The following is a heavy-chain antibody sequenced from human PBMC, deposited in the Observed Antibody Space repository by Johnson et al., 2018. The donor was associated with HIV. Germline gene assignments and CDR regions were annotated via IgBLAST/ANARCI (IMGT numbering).Heavy chain of an antibody. D-gene: IGHD3-10*01. J-gene: IGHJ3*02. Sequence: VQLVESGGGLVQPGGSLRLSCAASGFTFSSYWMSWVRQAPGKGLEWVANIKQDGSEKSYVDSVKGRFTISGDNAKTSLYLQMDSLRADDTAVYYCATNTVVRGIIITYHSFDIWGQGTMVTVSS. CDR1: GFTFSSYW. CDR3: ATNTVVRGIIITYHSFDI. CDR2: IKQDGSEK. V-gene: IGHV3-7*01.